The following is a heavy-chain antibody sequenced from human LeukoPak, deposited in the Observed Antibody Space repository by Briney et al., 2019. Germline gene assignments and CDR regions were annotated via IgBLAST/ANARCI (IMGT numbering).Heavy chain of an antibody. CDR3: ARHALYCSGGSCYFDY. V-gene: IGHV1-69*04. D-gene: IGHD2-15*01. CDR2: IIPILGIA. J-gene: IGHJ4*02. Sequence: ASVKVSCKASGGTFSSYAISWVRQAPGQGLEWMGRIIPILGIANYAQKFQGRVTITADKSTSTAYMELSSLRSEDTAVYYCARHALYCSGGSCYFDYWGQGTLVTVSS. CDR1: GGTFSSYA.